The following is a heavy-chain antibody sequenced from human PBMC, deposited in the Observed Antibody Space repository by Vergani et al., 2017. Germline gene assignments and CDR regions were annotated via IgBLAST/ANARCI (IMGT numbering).Heavy chain of an antibody. CDR1: GGSISSGGYY. Sequence: QVQLQESGPGLVKPSQTLSLTCTVSGGSISSGGYYWSWLRQHPGKGLECIGYIYYSGSTYYNPSLKSRVTISVDTSKNQFSLKLSSVTAADTAVYYCAREPAAAAQGDAFDIWGQGTMVTVSS. CDR2: IYYSGST. V-gene: IGHV4-31*03. CDR3: AREPAAAAQGDAFDI. D-gene: IGHD6-13*01. J-gene: IGHJ3*02.